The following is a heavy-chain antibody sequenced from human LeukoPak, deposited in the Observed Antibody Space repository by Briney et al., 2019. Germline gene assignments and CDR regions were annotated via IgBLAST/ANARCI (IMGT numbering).Heavy chain of an antibody. J-gene: IGHJ5*02. CDR3: ARNLAPLRGGSCYYH. CDR1: GFTFSSYA. D-gene: IGHD2-15*01. CDR2: ISYDGSNK. Sequence: GGSLRLSCAASGFTFSSYAMHWVRQAPGKGLEWVAVISYDGSNKYYADSVKGRFTISRDNSKNTLYLQTNSLRAEDTAVYYCARNLAPLRGGSCYYHWGQGTLVTVSS. V-gene: IGHV3-30-3*01.